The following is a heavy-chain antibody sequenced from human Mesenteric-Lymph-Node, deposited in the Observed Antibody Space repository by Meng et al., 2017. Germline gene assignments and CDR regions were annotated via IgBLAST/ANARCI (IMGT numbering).Heavy chain of an antibody. CDR1: GGSFSGYY. J-gene: IGHJ4*02. Sequence: SETLSLTCAVYGGSFSGYYWSWIRQPPGKGLEWIGEINHSGSTNYNPSLKSRVTISVDTSKNQFSLKLSSVTAADTAVYYCVRGPRCSGGSCYSVTRRPFDYWGQGTLVTVSS. CDR3: VRGPRCSGGSCYSVTRRPFDY. V-gene: IGHV4-34*01. D-gene: IGHD2-15*01. CDR2: INHSGST.